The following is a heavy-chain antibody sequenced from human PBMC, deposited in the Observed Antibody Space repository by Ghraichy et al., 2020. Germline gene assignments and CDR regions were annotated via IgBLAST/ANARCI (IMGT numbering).Heavy chain of an antibody. V-gene: IGHV4-39*01. CDR2: ISSSGST. J-gene: IGHJ4*02. D-gene: IGHD2-21*02. CDR3: ARHADQYIVGVTAFDL. Sequence: SETLSLTCTVSGGSISASSYYWGWIRQPPGKGLEWLGSISSSGSTYYDPSLKSRLIISADTSKNEFSLRLSSVTAADTAVYYCARHADQYIVGVTAFDLWGQGTLVTVSS. CDR1: GGSISASSYY.